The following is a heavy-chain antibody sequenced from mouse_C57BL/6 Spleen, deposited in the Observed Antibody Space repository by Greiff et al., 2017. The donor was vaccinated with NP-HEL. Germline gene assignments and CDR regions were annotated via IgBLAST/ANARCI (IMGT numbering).Heavy chain of an antibody. CDR1: GYTFTDYN. V-gene: IGHV1-22*01. CDR3: ARFYYYGSSYSDY. Sequence: VQLKQSGPELVKPGASVKMSCKASGYTFTDYNMHWVKQSHGKSLEWIGYINPNNGGTSYNQKFKGKATLTVNKSSSTAYMELRSLTSEDSAVYYCARFYYYGSSYSDYWGQGTTLTVSS. D-gene: IGHD1-1*01. J-gene: IGHJ2*01. CDR2: INPNNGGT.